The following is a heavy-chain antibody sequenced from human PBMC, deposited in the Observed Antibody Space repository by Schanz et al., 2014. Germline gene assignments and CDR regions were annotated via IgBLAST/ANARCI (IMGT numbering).Heavy chain of an antibody. CDR3: AGTDCSSTSCYTGYYYMDV. J-gene: IGHJ6*03. CDR2: MIPNSGTA. CDR1: GYTLTNFD. Sequence: QVQLVQSGAEVKKPGASVKVSCKASGYTLTNFDINWVRQAPGQGLEWMGWMIPNSGTAGYAQKFQGRVTMTRNTSTSSAYMELRGLRSDDTAVYYCAGTDCSSTSCYTGYYYMDVWGKGTTVTVSS. D-gene: IGHD2-2*02. V-gene: IGHV1-8*01.